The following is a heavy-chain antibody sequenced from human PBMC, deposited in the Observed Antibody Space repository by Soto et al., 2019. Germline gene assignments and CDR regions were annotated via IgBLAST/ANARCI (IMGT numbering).Heavy chain of an antibody. J-gene: IGHJ5*02. V-gene: IGHV3-49*03. CDR3: TRTKLYCSSTSCRHGGFDP. CDR2: IRSKAYGGTT. Sequence: PGGSLRLSCTASGFTFGDYAMSWFRQAPGKGLEWVGFIRSKAYGGTTEYAASVKGRFTISRDDSKSIAYLQMNSLKTEDTAVYYCTRTKLYCSSTSCRHGGFDPWGQGTLVTVSS. CDR1: GFTFGDYA. D-gene: IGHD2-2*01.